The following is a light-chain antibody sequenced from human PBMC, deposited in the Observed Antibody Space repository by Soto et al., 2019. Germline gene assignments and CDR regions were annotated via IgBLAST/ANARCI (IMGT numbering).Light chain of an antibody. CDR2: DAS. J-gene: IGKJ4*01. CDR1: QSVSSY. CDR3: QQRSNWPPVT. Sequence: EIVLTQSPATLSLSPGERATLSCRASQSVSSYLAWYQQKPGQAPRLLIYDASNRATGIPAGFSGSGAGTDLTLPISSLEPEDFAIYYCQQRSNWPPVTFGGGTKVEIK. V-gene: IGKV3-11*01.